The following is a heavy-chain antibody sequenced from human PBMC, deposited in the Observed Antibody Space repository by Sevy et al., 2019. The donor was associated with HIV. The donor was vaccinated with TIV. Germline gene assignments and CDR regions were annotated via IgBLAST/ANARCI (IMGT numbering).Heavy chain of an antibody. CDR2: ISAYNGNT. CDR3: ARDNDWNYSYFDY. V-gene: IGHV1-18*01. J-gene: IGHJ4*02. Sequence: ASVKVSCMPSGYTFTSYGISWVRQAPGQGLEWMGWISAYNGNTNYAQKLQGRLAMTTDTSTSTAYMELRSLRSDDTAVYYCARDNDWNYSYFDYWGQGTLVTVSS. CDR1: GYTFTSYG. D-gene: IGHD1-7*01.